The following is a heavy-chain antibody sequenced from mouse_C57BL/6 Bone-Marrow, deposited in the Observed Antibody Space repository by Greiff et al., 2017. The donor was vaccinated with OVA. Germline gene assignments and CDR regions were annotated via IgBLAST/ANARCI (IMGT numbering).Heavy chain of an antibody. CDR2: IYPRSGNT. Sequence: QVQLQQSGAELARPGASVKLSCKASGYTFTSYGISWVKQRTGQGLEWIGEIYPRSGNTYYNEKFKGKATLTADKSSSTAYMELRSLTSEDSAVYFCARVRLRLHPYAMDYWGQGTSVTVSS. CDR3: ARVRLRLHPYAMDY. D-gene: IGHD3-2*02. CDR1: GYTFTSYG. J-gene: IGHJ4*01. V-gene: IGHV1-81*01.